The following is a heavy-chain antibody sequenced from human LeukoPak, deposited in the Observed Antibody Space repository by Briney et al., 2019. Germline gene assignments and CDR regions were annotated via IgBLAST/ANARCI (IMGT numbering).Heavy chain of an antibody. Sequence: ASVKVSCKASGYTFTSYDINWVRQATGQGLEWMGWMNPNSGNTGYAQKFQGRVTMTRNTSISTAYMELSSLRSEDTAVYYCARGLSSGWYRGNWFDPWGQGTLVTVSS. CDR3: ARGLSSGWYRGNWFDP. CDR1: GYTFTSYD. CDR2: MNPNSGNT. D-gene: IGHD6-19*01. J-gene: IGHJ5*02. V-gene: IGHV1-8*01.